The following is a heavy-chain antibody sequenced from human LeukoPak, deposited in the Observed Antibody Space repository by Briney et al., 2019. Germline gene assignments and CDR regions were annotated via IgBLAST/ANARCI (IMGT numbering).Heavy chain of an antibody. CDR2: IYYSGST. D-gene: IGHD1-26*01. Sequence: SETLSLTCTVSGGSTSSYYWSWIRQPPGKGLEWIGYIYYSGSTNYNPSLKSRVTISVDTSKNQFSLKLSSVAAADTAVYFCAREIPGIVGATYFDSWGQGALVTVSS. CDR3: AREIPGIVGATYFDS. V-gene: IGHV4-59*01. CDR1: GGSTSSYY. J-gene: IGHJ4*02.